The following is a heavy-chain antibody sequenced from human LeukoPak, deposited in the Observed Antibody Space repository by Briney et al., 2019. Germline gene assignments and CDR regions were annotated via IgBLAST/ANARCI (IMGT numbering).Heavy chain of an antibody. V-gene: IGHV1-69*06. CDR1: GGTFSSYA. CDR3: AGRAGRYYYYMDV. Sequence: ASVKVSCKASGGTFSSYAISWVRQAPGQGLEWMGGIIPIFGTANYAQKFQGRVTITADKSTSTAYMELSSLRSEDTAVYYCAGRAGRYYYYMDVWGKGTTVTISS. CDR2: IIPIFGTA. J-gene: IGHJ6*03.